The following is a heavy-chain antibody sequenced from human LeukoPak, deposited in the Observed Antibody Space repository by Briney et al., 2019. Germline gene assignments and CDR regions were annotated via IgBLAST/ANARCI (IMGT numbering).Heavy chain of an antibody. V-gene: IGHV1-69*05. CDR2: IIPIFGTA. CDR3: ARLTDQLLFLDI. D-gene: IGHD2-2*01. Sequence: VASVKVSCKASGGTFSSYAISWVRQAPGQGLEWMGRIIPIFGTANYAQKFQGRVTMTRDTSIRTAYMELSRLRPDDTAVYYCARLTDQLLFLDIWGQGTMVTVSS. J-gene: IGHJ3*02. CDR1: GGTFSSYA.